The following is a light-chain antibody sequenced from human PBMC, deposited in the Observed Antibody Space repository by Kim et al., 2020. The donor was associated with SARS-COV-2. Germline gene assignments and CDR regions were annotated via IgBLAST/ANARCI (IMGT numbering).Light chain of an antibody. V-gene: IGLV1-44*01. Sequence: PGQRDTSSCAGSSSNIGSNTVNWYQQLPGTAPKLLIYSNNQRPSGVPDRFSGSKSGTSASLAISGLQSEDEADYYCAAWDDSLREVFGGGTKLTVL. CDR2: SNN. J-gene: IGLJ3*02. CDR1: SSNIGSNT. CDR3: AAWDDSLREV.